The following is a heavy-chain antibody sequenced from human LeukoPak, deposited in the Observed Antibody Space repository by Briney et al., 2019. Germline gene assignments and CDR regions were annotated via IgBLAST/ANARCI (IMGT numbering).Heavy chain of an antibody. CDR2: IQQGGSEK. CDR3: ARVRGGYYFDY. CDR1: GFIFSNYW. V-gene: IGHV3-7*04. Sequence: GGSLRLSCAASGFIFSNYWMTWVRQAPGKGLEWVANIQQGGSEKYYVDSVKGRFTISRDNAKNSLYLQTNSLRADNTAVYYCARVRGGYYFDYWGQGTLVTVSS. D-gene: IGHD5-24*01. J-gene: IGHJ4*02.